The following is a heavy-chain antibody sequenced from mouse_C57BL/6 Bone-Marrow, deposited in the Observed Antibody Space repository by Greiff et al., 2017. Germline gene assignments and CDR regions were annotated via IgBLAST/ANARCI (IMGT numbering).Heavy chain of an antibody. CDR3: TRIAH. CDR1: GFNIKDDY. Sequence: VHVKQSGAELVRPGASVKLSCTASGFNIKDDYMHWVKQRPEQGLEWIGWIDPENGDTEYASKFQGKATITVDTSSNTAYLQLSSLTSEDTAVYYCTRIAHGGKGTLVTVSA. CDR2: IDPENGDT. V-gene: IGHV14-4*01. J-gene: IGHJ3*01.